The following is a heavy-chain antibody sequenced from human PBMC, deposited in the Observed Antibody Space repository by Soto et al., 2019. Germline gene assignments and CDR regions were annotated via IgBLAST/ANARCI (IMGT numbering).Heavy chain of an antibody. CDR1: GYTLTELS. Sequence: ASVKVSCKVSGYTLTELSMHWVRQAPGKGLEWMGGFDPEDGETIYAQKFQGRVTMTEDTSTDTAYMELSSLRSEDTAVYYCATPAGYAAAGDRHQPLDPWGQGTLVTVSS. CDR3: ATPAGYAAAGDRHQPLDP. CDR2: FDPEDGET. D-gene: IGHD6-13*01. J-gene: IGHJ5*02. V-gene: IGHV1-24*01.